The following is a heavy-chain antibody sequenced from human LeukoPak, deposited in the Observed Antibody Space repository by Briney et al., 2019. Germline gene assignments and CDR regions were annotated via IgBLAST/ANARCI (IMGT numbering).Heavy chain of an antibody. CDR3: ARSGDGGGYSSSHFDY. CDR2: ISSSSSYI. V-gene: IGHV3-21*01. J-gene: IGHJ4*02. Sequence: PGGSLRLSCAASGFTFSSYSMNWVRQAPGKGLEWVSSISSSSSYIYYADSVKGRFTISRDNAKNSLYLQMNSLRAEDTAVYYCARSGDGGGYSSSHFDYWGQGTLVTVSS. D-gene: IGHD6-6*01. CDR1: GFTFSSYS.